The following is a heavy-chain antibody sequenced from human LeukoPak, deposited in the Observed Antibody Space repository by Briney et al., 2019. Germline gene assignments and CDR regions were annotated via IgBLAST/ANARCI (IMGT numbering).Heavy chain of an antibody. Sequence: GGSLRLSCAVSGFTFTDTYMTWIRQAPGKGLESLSYISPSGTDISYADSVEGRFTISRDNAKNSLYLQMNSLRAEDTALYYCARGLMGGYPLFEYWGQGALVTVSS. CDR2: ISPSGTDI. J-gene: IGHJ4*02. CDR1: GFTFTDTY. CDR3: ARGLMGGYPLFEY. V-gene: IGHV3-11*01. D-gene: IGHD3-22*01.